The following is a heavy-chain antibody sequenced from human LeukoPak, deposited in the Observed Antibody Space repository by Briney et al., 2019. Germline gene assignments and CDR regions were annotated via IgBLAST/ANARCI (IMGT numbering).Heavy chain of an antibody. CDR1: GYTFTSYY. V-gene: IGHV1-46*01. CDR3: ASVRPNWNDDSNFDY. D-gene: IGHD1-1*01. J-gene: IGHJ4*02. Sequence: ASVKVSCKASGYTFTSYYMHWVRQAPGQGLEWMGIINPSGGSTSYAQKFQGRVTMTRDTSTSTVYMELSSLRSEDTAVYYCASVRPNWNDDSNFDYWGQGTLVTVSS. CDR2: INPSGGST.